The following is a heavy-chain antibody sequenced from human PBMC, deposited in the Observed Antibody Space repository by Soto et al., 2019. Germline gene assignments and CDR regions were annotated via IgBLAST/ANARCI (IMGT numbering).Heavy chain of an antibody. D-gene: IGHD2-15*01. J-gene: IGHJ4*02. V-gene: IGHV3-33*01. CDR1: GFSFSNYG. CDR2: IWYDGSNK. Sequence: QVQLVESGGGVVQPGRSLRLSCVASGFSFSNYGMHWVRQAPGKGLEWVAVIWYDGSNKYYADSVKGRFTISRDNSKNTLYLQMNGLSAGDTGMYYCARHYCRGGSCYLDDWGQGTLVTVSS. CDR3: ARHYCRGGSCYLDD.